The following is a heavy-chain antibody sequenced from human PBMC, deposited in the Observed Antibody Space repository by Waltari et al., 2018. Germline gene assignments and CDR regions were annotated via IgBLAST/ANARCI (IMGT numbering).Heavy chain of an antibody. J-gene: IGHJ4*02. CDR2: INHGGST. CDR1: DESFSKYY. V-gene: IGHV4-34*02. CDR3: ARTGGYSYGSNY. D-gene: IGHD5-18*01. Sequence: QVQLQQWGAGLLRPSETLSLTCAVYDESFSKYYWTWIRQPPGKGLEWIGEINHGGSTNSNPSLKSRVTISVDTSKNQFSLKLSSVTAADTAVYYCARTGGYSYGSNYWGQGTLVTVSS.